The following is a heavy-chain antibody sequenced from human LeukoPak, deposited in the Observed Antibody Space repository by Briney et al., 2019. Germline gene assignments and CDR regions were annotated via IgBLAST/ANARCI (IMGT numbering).Heavy chain of an antibody. CDR2: IRKDGNEK. CDR1: GLTFSSYW. Sequence: GGSLRLSCTASGLTFSSYWMSWVRQAPGKGLEWVANIRKDGNEKYYVDSVKGRFTISRDNAKNSLYLQMNSLRAEDTAVYYCASAVFVCSSTSCNDAFDIWGQGTMVTVSS. D-gene: IGHD2-2*01. J-gene: IGHJ3*02. CDR3: ASAVFVCSSTSCNDAFDI. V-gene: IGHV3-7*01.